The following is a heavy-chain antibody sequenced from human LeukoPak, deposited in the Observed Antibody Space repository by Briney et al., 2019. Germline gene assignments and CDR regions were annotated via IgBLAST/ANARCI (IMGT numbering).Heavy chain of an antibody. CDR2: MNPNSGNT. Sequence: ASVKVSCKASGYTFTSYDINWVRQATGQGLEWMGWMNPNSGNTGYAQKFQGRVTMTRNTSIRTAYTELGSLRSEDTAVYYCGRADAKGLDPWGQGTMVTVSS. V-gene: IGHV1-8*01. CDR1: GYTFTSYD. CDR3: GRADAKGLDP. D-gene: IGHD4/OR15-4a*01. J-gene: IGHJ5*01.